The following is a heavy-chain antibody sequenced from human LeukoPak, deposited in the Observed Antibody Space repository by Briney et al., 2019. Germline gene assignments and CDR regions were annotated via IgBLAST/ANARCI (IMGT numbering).Heavy chain of an antibody. V-gene: IGHV3-23*01. Sequence: GGSLRLSCAASGFTFRSYVMSWVRQAPGKGLEWVSAITGDGGGTNHADSVKGRFTISRDNSKNTLYLQMNSLRAEDTAVYYCAKDLTLYHNWGQGTLVTVSS. CDR2: ITGDGGGT. CDR3: AKDLTLYHN. D-gene: IGHD1-14*01. CDR1: GFTFRSYV. J-gene: IGHJ4*02.